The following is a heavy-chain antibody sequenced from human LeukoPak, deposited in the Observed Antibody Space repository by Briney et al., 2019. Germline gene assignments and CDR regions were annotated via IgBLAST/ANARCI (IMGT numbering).Heavy chain of an antibody. J-gene: IGHJ4*02. V-gene: IGHV3-23*01. CDR2: LIGGGGST. CDR3: ARCMSRWYKMYYFDC. CDR1: GFTFSGYA. D-gene: IGHD6-13*01. Sequence: GGSLRLSCAASGFTFSGYAMSWVRQAPGKGLEWVSALIGGGGSTYYTHSVRGRFTISRDKSKNTLYLQMNSLRAEDTAVYFCARCMSRWYKMYYFDCWCQGT.